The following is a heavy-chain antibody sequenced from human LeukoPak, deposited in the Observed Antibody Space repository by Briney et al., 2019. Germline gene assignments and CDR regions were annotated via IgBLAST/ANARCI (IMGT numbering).Heavy chain of an antibody. D-gene: IGHD3-10*01. CDR3: AKDWKFYYVSGSFFPDN. J-gene: IGHJ4*02. CDR1: GFAFSSYA. CDR2: ISHDGSKK. Sequence: PGGSLRLSCAASGFAFSSYAVHWVRQAPGKGLECVAVISHDGSKKYYADFVKGRFTTSRDNSKNTLYLHMNSLIPEDTAVYFCAKDWKFYYVSGSFFPDNWGQGTLVTVSS. V-gene: IGHV3-30-3*01.